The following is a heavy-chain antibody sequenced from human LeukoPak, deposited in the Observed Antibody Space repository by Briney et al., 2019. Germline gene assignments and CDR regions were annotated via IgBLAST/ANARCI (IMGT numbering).Heavy chain of an antibody. CDR1: GYTFTAYF. D-gene: IGHD6-13*01. V-gene: IGHV1-2*06. CDR3: ARHSSSWYYPSDVFDI. J-gene: IGHJ3*02. Sequence: ASVKVSCKASGYTFTAYFMHWVRQAPGQGLEWMGRVNPNSGVTNSIQKFQGRVTMTRDTSISTAYMELSRLRSDDTAVYYCARHSSSWYYPSDVFDIWGQGTMVTVSS. CDR2: VNPNSGVT.